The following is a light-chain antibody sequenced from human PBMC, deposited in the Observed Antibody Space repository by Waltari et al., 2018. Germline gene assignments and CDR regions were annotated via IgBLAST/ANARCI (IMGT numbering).Light chain of an antibody. CDR2: DAS. CDR1: QSVDTY. Sequence: EIVLTQSPATLSLSPGERASLSCRASQSVDTYLAWYQQKPGQAPRLLIYDASNRATGNPARFSGSGSGTDFTLTISSLGPEDFAVYYCRQRSNWVTFGGGTKVEIK. CDR3: RQRSNWVT. J-gene: IGKJ4*01. V-gene: IGKV3-11*01.